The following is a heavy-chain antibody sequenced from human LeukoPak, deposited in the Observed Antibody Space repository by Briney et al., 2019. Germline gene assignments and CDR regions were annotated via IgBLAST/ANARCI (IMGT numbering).Heavy chain of an antibody. CDR3: ARGVPGNYYYFDY. D-gene: IGHD4-11*01. J-gene: IGHJ4*02. CDR1: GGCFSGYY. CDR2: INHSGST. V-gene: IGHV4-34*01. Sequence: SETLSLTCAVYGGCFSGYYWSWIRQPPGKGLEWIGEINHSGSTNYNPSLKSRVTISVDTSKNQFSLKLSSVTAADTAVYYCARGVPGNYYYFDYWGQGTLVTVSS.